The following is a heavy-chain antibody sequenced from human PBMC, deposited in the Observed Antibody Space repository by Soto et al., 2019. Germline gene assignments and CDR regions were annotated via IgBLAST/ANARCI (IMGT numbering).Heavy chain of an antibody. D-gene: IGHD3-3*01. CDR2: INHSGST. CDR1: GGSFSGYY. CDR3: ARGLFFRVHWFDP. Sequence: SETLSLTCAVYGGSFSGYYWSWIRQPPGKGLEWVGEINHSGSTNYNPSLKSRVTISVDTSKNQFSLKLSSVTAADTAVYYCARGLFFRVHWFDPWGQGTLVTVSS. V-gene: IGHV4-34*01. J-gene: IGHJ5*02.